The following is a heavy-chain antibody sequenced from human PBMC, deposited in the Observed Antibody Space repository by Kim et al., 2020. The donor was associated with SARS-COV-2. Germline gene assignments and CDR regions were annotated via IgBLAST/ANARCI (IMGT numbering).Heavy chain of an antibody. D-gene: IGHD3-9*01. J-gene: IGHJ6*02. CDR3: ARECDDILTGYCLVGAGSLYGMDV. CDR1: GFTFSSYE. CDR2: ISSSGSTI. V-gene: IGHV3-48*03. Sequence: GGSLRLSCAASGFTFSSYEMNWVRQAPGKGLEWVSYISSSGSTIYYADSVKGRFTISRDNAKNSLYLQMNSLRAEDTAVYYCARECDDILTGYCLVGAGSLYGMDVWGQGTTVTVSS.